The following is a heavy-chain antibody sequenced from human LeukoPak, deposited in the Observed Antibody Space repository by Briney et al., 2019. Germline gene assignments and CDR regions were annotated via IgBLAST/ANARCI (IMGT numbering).Heavy chain of an antibody. Sequence: SVKVPCKASGGTFSSYTISWVRQAPGQGLEWMGRIIPILGIANYAQKFQGRVTITADKSTSTAYMELSSLRSEDTAVYYCARGGYGSGSFYYYYGMDVWGQGTTVTVSS. V-gene: IGHV1-69*02. CDR3: ARGGYGSGSFYYYYGMDV. CDR2: IIPILGIA. J-gene: IGHJ6*02. D-gene: IGHD3-10*01. CDR1: GGTFSSYT.